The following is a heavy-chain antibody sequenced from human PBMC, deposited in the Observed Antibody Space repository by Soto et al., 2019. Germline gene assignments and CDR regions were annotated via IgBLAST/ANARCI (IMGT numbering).Heavy chain of an antibody. Sequence: SETLSLSCAVYGGSFSGYYWSWIRQPPGKGLEWIGEINHSGNTNYNPSLKSRVTISVDTSNNQFSLKLSSVTAADTAVYYCASRHSSPYFDYWGQRTLVTGSS. CDR3: ASRHSSPYFDY. CDR1: GGSFSGYY. J-gene: IGHJ4*02. CDR2: INHSGNT. D-gene: IGHD6-13*01. V-gene: IGHV4-34*01.